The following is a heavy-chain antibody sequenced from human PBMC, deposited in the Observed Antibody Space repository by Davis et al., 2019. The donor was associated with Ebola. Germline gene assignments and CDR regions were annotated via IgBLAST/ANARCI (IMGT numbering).Heavy chain of an antibody. Sequence: GESLKISCAASGFTFSSYGMHWVRQAPGKGLVWVSRINSDESGTTYADSVKGRFTISRDNAKNMLYLQMDSLRVEDTAVYYCARYNSAYERADLDYWGQGTLVTVSS. J-gene: IGHJ4*02. D-gene: IGHD5-12*01. CDR3: ARYNSAYERADLDY. CDR1: GFTFSSYG. V-gene: IGHV3-74*01. CDR2: INSDESGT.